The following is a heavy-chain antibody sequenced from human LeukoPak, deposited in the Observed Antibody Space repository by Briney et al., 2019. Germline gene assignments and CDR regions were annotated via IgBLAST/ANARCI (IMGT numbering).Heavy chain of an antibody. CDR1: GFTFSSYA. V-gene: IGHV3-23*01. J-gene: IGHJ4*02. Sequence: GGSLRLSCAASGFTFSSYAMSWVRQAPGKGLEWVSAISGSGGSTYYADSVKGRFTISRDNSKDTLYLQMNSLRAEDTAVYYCAKEILSTYYYVSSGYGDYWGQGTLVTVSS. CDR2: ISGSGGST. D-gene: IGHD3-22*01. CDR3: AKEILSTYYYVSSGYGDY.